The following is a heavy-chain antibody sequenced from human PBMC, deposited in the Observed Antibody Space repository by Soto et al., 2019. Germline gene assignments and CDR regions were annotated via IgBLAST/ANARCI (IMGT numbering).Heavy chain of an antibody. V-gene: IGHV3-23*01. CDR1: GFTFSSYT. CDR2: ISNIGDST. CDR3: AKRERWPASGPY. J-gene: IGHJ4*02. D-gene: IGHD1-1*01. Sequence: VGSLRLSCAASGFTFSSYTMTWFRQAPGKGLEWVSDISNIGDSTYYADSVKGRFTISRDNSKNTLYLQMHSLRAEDTALYYCAKRERWPASGPYWGQGTLVTVSS.